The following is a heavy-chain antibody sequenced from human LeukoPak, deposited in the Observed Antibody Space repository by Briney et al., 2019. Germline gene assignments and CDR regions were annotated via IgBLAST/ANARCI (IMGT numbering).Heavy chain of an antibody. CDR1: GFTFSSYG. D-gene: IGHD2-2*01. CDR2: IWYDGSNK. Sequence: GGSLRLSCAASGFTFSSYGMHWVRQAPGKGLEWVAVIWYDGSNKYYADSVKGRFTISRDNSKNTLYLQMNSLRAEDTAVYYCARRVVPATTYAMDVWGQGTTVTVSS. CDR3: ARRVVPATTYAMDV. J-gene: IGHJ6*02. V-gene: IGHV3-33*01.